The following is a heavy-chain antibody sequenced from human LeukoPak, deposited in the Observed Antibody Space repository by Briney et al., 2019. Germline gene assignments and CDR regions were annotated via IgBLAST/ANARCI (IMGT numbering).Heavy chain of an antibody. J-gene: IGHJ4*02. CDR3: ARGSMIVVVKYFDY. V-gene: IGHV1-2*02. CDR2: INPNSGGT. Sequence: GASVKVSFKASGYTFTGYYMHWVRQAPGRGLEWMGWINPNSGGTNYAQKFQGRVTMTRDTSISTAYMELSRLRSDDTAVYYCARGSMIVVVKYFDYWGQGTLVTVSS. D-gene: IGHD3-22*01. CDR1: GYTFTGYY.